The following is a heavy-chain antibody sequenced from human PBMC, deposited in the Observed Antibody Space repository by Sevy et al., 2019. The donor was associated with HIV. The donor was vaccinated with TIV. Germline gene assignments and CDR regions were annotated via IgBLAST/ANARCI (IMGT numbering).Heavy chain of an antibody. V-gene: IGHV1-2*02. Sequence: ASVKVSCKASGYTFTGYYMYWVRQAPGQGLEWMGWINPNSGGTNYVQKFQGRVTMTRDTSISTAYMELSRLRSDDTAVYYCARDALLRGGYLNYWGQGTLVTVSS. CDR2: INPNSGGT. CDR3: ARDALLRGGYLNY. CDR1: GYTFTGYY. J-gene: IGHJ4*02. D-gene: IGHD3-10*01.